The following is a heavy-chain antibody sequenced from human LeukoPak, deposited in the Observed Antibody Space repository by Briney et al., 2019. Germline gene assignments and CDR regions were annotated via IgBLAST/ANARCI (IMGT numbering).Heavy chain of an antibody. Sequence: ASVKVSCKASGYTFTSYYMHWVRQAPGQGLEWMGIINPSGGSTSYAQKFQGRVTMARDTSTSTVYMELSSLRSEDTAVYYCARDRGTDAFDIWGQGTMVTVSS. CDR1: GYTFTSYY. J-gene: IGHJ3*02. CDR3: ARDRGTDAFDI. V-gene: IGHV1-46*01. D-gene: IGHD2-15*01. CDR2: INPSGGST.